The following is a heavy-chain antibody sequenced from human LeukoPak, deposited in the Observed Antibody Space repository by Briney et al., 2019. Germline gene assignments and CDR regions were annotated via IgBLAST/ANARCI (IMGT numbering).Heavy chain of an antibody. V-gene: IGHV3-23*01. J-gene: IGHJ4*02. D-gene: IGHD6-19*01. Sequence: QPGGSLRLSCAASGFTFSNEAIRWVRQAPGKGLEWVSGISGSGDSTYYADSVKGRFTISRDNSKNTLYLQMNSLRAEDTAVYYCARRSGIAVAGAFDYWGQGTLVTVSS. CDR1: GFTFSNEA. CDR2: ISGSGDST. CDR3: ARRSGIAVAGAFDY.